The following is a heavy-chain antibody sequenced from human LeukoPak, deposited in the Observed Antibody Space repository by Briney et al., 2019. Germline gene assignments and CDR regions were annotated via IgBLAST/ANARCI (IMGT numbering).Heavy chain of an antibody. J-gene: IGHJ4*02. V-gene: IGHV1-18*01. CDR2: ISAYNGNT. D-gene: IGHD3-22*01. Sequence: ASVKVSCKASGYTFSSYGFSWVRQAPGQGLEWMGWISAYNGNTNYAQKLQGRVTMTTDTSTSTAYMELRSLRSDDTAVYYCARDNYHSSGFRFDYWGQGTLVTVSS. CDR3: ARDNYHSSGFRFDY. CDR1: GYTFSSYG.